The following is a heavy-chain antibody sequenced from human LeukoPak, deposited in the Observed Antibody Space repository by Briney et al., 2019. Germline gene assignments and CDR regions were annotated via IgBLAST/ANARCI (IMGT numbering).Heavy chain of an antibody. D-gene: IGHD2-8*01. CDR2: VNPRSGDA. CDR3: ARGVPLGYCTYGVCYPPYYFDY. V-gene: IGHV1-8*03. J-gene: IGHJ4*02. CDR1: GYAFISYN. Sequence: ASVKVSCKASGYAFISYNINWLRQATGQGLEWMGWVNPRSGDAGYLQKFQGRLTITRDSSIDTAYMDLSGLSSEDTAVYYCARGVPLGYCTYGVCYPPYYFDYWGQGTLVTASS.